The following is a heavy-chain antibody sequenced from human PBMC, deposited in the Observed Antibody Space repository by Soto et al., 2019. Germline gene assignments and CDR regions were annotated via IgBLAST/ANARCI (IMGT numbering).Heavy chain of an antibody. V-gene: IGHV1-2*04. J-gene: IGHJ5*02. CDR2: INPNSGGT. CDR3: ARGESTVTTYWFDP. D-gene: IGHD4-4*01. CDR1: GYTFTGYY. Sequence: ASVKVSCKASGYTFTGYYMHWVRQAPGQGLEWMGWINPNSGGTNYAQKFQGWVTMTRDTSISTAYMELSRLRSDDTAVYYCARGESTVTTYWFDPWGQGTLVTVSS.